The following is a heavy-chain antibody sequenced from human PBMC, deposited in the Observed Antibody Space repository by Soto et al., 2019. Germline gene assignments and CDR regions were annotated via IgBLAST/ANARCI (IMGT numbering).Heavy chain of an antibody. Sequence: PSETLSLTCTVSGGSISSIRYYRGWIRQPPGKGLEWIGSIYYSGSTYYNPSLKSRVTISVDTSKNQFSLKLSSATAADTAVYYCARQHVLRYFDWSNGGLTFDPWGQGTLVTVSS. J-gene: IGHJ5*02. CDR3: ARQHVLRYFDWSNGGLTFDP. V-gene: IGHV4-39*01. CDR2: IYYSGST. CDR1: GGSISSIRYY. D-gene: IGHD3-9*01.